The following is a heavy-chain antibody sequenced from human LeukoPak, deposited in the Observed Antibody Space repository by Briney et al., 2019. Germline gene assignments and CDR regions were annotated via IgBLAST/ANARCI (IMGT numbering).Heavy chain of an antibody. Sequence: ASVKVSCKASGYTFTSYYMHWVRQAPGQGLEWMGWINPNSGGTNYAQKFQGWVTMTRDTSISTAYMELSRLRSDDTAVYYCARDSAVTNMYYYGMDVWGQGTTVTVSS. D-gene: IGHD4-11*01. CDR1: GYTFTSYY. V-gene: IGHV1-2*04. CDR2: INPNSGGT. CDR3: ARDSAVTNMYYYGMDV. J-gene: IGHJ6*02.